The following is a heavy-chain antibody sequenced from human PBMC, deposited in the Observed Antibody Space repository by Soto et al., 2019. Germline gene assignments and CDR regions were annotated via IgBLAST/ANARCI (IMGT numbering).Heavy chain of an antibody. CDR3: SRDRFYAFES. CDR1: GFTFDDFG. J-gene: IGHJ4*02. CDR2: LNWNGGNT. D-gene: IGHD2-2*01. Sequence: GGSLRLSCAASGFTFDDFGMSWVRQAPGKGLEWVSILNWNGGNTRYADSVKGRFTISRDNSKSTLYLQMNRLRAEDTAMYYCSRDRFYAFESWGQGTLVTVSS. V-gene: IGHV3-20*04.